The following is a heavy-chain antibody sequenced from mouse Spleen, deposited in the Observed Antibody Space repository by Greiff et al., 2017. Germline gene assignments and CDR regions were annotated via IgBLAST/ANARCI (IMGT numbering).Heavy chain of an antibody. V-gene: IGHV5-12-1*01. D-gene: IGHD1-1*01. CDR3: ARDPLYGSSYGWFAY. Sequence: EVKLMESGGGLVKPGGSLKLSCAASGFAFSSYDMSWVRQTPEKRLEWVAYISSGGGSTYYPDTVMGRFTISRDNAKNTLYLQMSSLKSEDTAMNYCARDPLYGSSYGWFAYWGQGTLVTVSA. CDR1: GFAFSSYD. J-gene: IGHJ3*01. CDR2: ISSGGGST.